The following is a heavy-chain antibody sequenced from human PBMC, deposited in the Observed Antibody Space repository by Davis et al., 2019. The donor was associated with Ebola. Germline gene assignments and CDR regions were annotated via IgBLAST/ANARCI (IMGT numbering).Heavy chain of an antibody. CDR2: IYYSGST. CDR3: ARDLGDSSGYYWSYYFDY. D-gene: IGHD3-22*01. CDR1: GGSVSSGSYY. V-gene: IGHV4-61*01. Sequence: PSETLSLTCTVSGGSVSSGSYYWSWIRQPPGKGLEWIGYIYYSGSTNYNPSLKSRVTISVDTSKNQFSLKLSSVTAADTAVYYCARDLGDSSGYYWSYYFDYWGQGTLVTVSS. J-gene: IGHJ4*02.